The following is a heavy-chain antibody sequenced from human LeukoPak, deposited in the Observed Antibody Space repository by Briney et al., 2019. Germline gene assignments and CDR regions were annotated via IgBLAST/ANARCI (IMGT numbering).Heavy chain of an antibody. CDR2: IYVTANT. D-gene: IGHD1/OR15-1a*01. J-gene: IGHJ3*01. V-gene: IGHV4-61*09. CDR3: ARTRRYSRTTGSFPFEAFDL. Sequence: SQTLCFTCTVSRGSISSTEYFWTCIRPPAGKGLEWIGHIYVTANTNSNASLQSPVTISLDTTKNKLSLELNSVTAADTAVYYCARTRRYSRTTGSFPFEAFDLWGHGTMVVVSS. CDR1: RGSISSTEYF.